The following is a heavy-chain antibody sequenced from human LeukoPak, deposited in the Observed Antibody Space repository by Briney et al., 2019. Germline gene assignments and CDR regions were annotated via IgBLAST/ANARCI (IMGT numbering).Heavy chain of an antibody. CDR1: GFTFSNYS. J-gene: IGHJ4*02. CDR2: ITGSGGNT. CDR3: AKWGDYNVLTGSYVSDY. Sequence: GGSLRLSCAASGFTFSNYSMSWVRQAPGKGLEWVSAITGSGGNTYYADSVEGRFTISRDNSKNTVFLQMNSLRAEDTAVYYCAKWGDYNVLTGSYVSDYWGQGTLVTVSS. D-gene: IGHD3-9*01. V-gene: IGHV3-23*01.